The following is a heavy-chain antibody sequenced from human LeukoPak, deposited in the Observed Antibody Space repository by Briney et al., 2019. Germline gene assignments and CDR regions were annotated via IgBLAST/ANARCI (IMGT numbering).Heavy chain of an antibody. V-gene: IGHV1-2*02. J-gene: IGHJ4*02. Sequence: VASVKVSCKASGYTFTGYYMHWVRQGPGQGLEWMGWINPNNGGTNYAQKFQGRVTMTRDTSISTAYMELSRLTSDDTAVYYCARGRGSTSSNFDYWGQGTLVTVSS. CDR3: ARGRGSTSSNFDY. D-gene: IGHD2-2*01. CDR2: INPNNGGT. CDR1: GYTFTGYY.